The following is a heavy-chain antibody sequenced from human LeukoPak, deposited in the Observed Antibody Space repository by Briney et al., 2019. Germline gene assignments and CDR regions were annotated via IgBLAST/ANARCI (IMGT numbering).Heavy chain of an antibody. Sequence: GGSLRLSCAVSGFTFSSYAMSWVRQAPGKGLEWVSAISGGGISTYYADSVKGRFTISRDNSKNTVYLQMNSLRAEDTAVYYCARDDITMIVVAFDYWGQGTLVTVSS. CDR1: GFTFSSYA. CDR3: ARDDITMIVVAFDY. D-gene: IGHD3-22*01. J-gene: IGHJ4*02. CDR2: ISGGGIST. V-gene: IGHV3-23*01.